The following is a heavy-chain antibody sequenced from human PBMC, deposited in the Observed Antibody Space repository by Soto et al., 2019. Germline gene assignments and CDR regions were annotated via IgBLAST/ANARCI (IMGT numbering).Heavy chain of an antibody. CDR2: IIPIFGTA. CDR3: ARLHSSESNHTTLSGYYYYYGMDV. D-gene: IGHD1-1*01. V-gene: IGHV1-69*13. Sequence: ASVKVSCKASGGTFSSYAISWVRQAPGQGLEWMGGIIPIFGTANYAQKFQGRVTITADESTSTAYMELSSLRSEDTAVYYCARLHSSESNHTTLSGYYYYYGMDVWG. CDR1: GGTFSSYA. J-gene: IGHJ6*02.